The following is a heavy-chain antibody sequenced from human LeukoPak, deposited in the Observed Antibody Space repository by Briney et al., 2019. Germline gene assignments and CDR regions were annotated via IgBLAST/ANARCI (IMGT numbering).Heavy chain of an antibody. CDR1: GYTFTGYY. V-gene: IGHV1-2*06. J-gene: IGHJ4*02. CDR2: INPNSGGT. Sequence: ASVKVSCKASGYTFTGYYMHWVRQAPGQGLEWMGRINPNSGGTNYAQKFQGRVTMTRDTSISTAYMELSRLRSDDTAVYYCAVDSSGYYGEFGYWGQGTLVTVSS. D-gene: IGHD3-22*01. CDR3: AVDSSGYYGEFGY.